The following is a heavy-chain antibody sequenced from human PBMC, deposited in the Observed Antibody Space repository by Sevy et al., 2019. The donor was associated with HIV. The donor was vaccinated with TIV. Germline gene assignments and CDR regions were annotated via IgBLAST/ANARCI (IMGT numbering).Heavy chain of an antibody. V-gene: IGHV3-64*01. CDR3: ARGGIGSDYLWYFDY. CDR1: GFTFSNYT. J-gene: IGHJ4*02. CDR2: INSNGYST. Sequence: GGSLRLSCAASGFTFSNYTMHWVRQAPGKGLEYVSTINSNGYSTYYANSVKGRFTISRDSSKNTQYLQMGSLRAEDMAVYYCARGGIGSDYLWYFDYWGQGTLVTVSS. D-gene: IGHD4-17*01.